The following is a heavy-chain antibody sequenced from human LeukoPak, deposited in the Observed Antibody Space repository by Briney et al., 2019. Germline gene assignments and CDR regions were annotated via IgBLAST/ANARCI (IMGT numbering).Heavy chain of an antibody. CDR3: AREMDTAMVTDY. D-gene: IGHD5-18*01. Sequence: RTGGSLRLSCAASEFTFSDYYMSWIRQAPGKGLEWVSYISSSSSYTNYADSVKGRFTISRDNAKNSLYLQMNSLRAEDTAVYYCAREMDTAMVTDYWGQGTLVTVSS. CDR1: EFTFSDYY. CDR2: ISSSSSYT. V-gene: IGHV3-11*06. J-gene: IGHJ4*02.